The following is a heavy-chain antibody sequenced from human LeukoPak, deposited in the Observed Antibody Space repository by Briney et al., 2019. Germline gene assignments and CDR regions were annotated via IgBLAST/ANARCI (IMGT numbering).Heavy chain of an antibody. J-gene: IGHJ6*03. CDR2: ISYDGSNK. D-gene: IGHD3-22*01. CDR3: ARDGPSRQWLLLSYYYYYMDV. CDR1: GFTFSSYA. Sequence: PGGSLRLSCAASGFTFSSYAMHWVRQAPGKGLEWVAVISYDGSNKYYADSVKGRFTISRDNSKNTLYLQMNSLRAENTAVYYCARDGPSRQWLLLSYYYYYMDVWGKGTTVTVSS. V-gene: IGHV3-30*01.